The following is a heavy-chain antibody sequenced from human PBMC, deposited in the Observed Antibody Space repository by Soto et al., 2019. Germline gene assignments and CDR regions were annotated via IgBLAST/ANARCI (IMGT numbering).Heavy chain of an antibody. J-gene: IGHJ1*01. Sequence: GGSLRLSCAASGFTFDDYAMHWVRQAPGKGLEWVSGISWNSGSIGYADSVKGRFTISRDNAKNSLYLQMISLRAEDTALYYCAKGYYDSSGFRYFQHWGQGTLVTVSS. CDR1: GFTFDDYA. D-gene: IGHD3-22*01. CDR3: AKGYYDSSGFRYFQH. V-gene: IGHV3-9*01. CDR2: ISWNSGSI.